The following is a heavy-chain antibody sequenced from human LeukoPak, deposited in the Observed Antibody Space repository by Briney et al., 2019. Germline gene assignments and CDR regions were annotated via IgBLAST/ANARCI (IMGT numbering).Heavy chain of an antibody. CDR1: GGTFSSYA. J-gene: IGHJ4*02. CDR3: ARDIPPSYFDY. V-gene: IGHV1-69*04. CDR2: IIPILGIA. Sequence: SVKVSCKASGGTFSSYAISWVRQAPGQGLEWMGRIIPILGIANYAQKFQGRVTITADRSTSTAYMELSSLRSEDTAVYYCARDIPPSYFDYWGQGTLATVSS.